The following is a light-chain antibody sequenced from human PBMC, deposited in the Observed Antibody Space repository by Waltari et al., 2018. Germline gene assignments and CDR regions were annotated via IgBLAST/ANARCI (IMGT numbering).Light chain of an antibody. CDR1: QSLVHSDGKTY. V-gene: IGKV2-30*02. Sequence: DVVMTPSPLSLPVTLGQPATISCRSSQSLVHSDGKTYLNWFQQRPGQSPRRLIYKVFNRDSGVPDRFSGSGSGTDFTLKISRVEAEDVGTYYCMQATQWPLTFGQGTKVEIK. CDR3: MQATQWPLT. J-gene: IGKJ1*01. CDR2: KVF.